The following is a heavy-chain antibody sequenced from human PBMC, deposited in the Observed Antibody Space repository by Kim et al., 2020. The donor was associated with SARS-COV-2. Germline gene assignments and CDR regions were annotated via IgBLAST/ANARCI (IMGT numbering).Heavy chain of an antibody. CDR1: GYTFTGYY. D-gene: IGHD6-13*01. CDR2: INPNSGGT. V-gene: IGHV1-2*02. Sequence: ASVKVSCKASGYTFTGYYMHWVRQAPGQGLEWMGWINPNSGGTNYAQKFQGRVTMTRDTSISTAYMELSRLRSDDTAVYYCAKSAAAGRSSWFDPWGQGTLVTVSS. J-gene: IGHJ5*02. CDR3: AKSAAAGRSSWFDP.